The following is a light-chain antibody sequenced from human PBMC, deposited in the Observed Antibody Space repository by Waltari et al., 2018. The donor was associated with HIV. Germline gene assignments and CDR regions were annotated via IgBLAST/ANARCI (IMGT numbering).Light chain of an antibody. V-gene: IGLV1-51*01. CDR1: PSNIGNNL. Sequence: QSVLTQSPSVSATPGHKVTISCSGSPSNIGNNLVSWYQQISGTAPKPLIYDINERPSGIPDRFSGSKSGTSATLGITGLQTGDEADYYCATWESDLNAVLFGGGTKLTAL. CDR3: ATWESDLNAVL. J-gene: IGLJ3*02. CDR2: DIN.